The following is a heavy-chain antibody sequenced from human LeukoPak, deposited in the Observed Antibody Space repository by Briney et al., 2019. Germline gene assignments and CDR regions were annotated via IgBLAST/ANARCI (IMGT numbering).Heavy chain of an antibody. CDR2: IYPSGGT. CDR1: GGSISSYK. J-gene: IGHJ3*02. V-gene: IGHV4-4*07. CDR3: ARNDAFDI. Sequence: PSETLPLTCTVAGGSISSYKWSWIRQPAGKGLEWIGRIYPSGGTNYNPSLKSRVTMSVDTSKNQFSLKLRSVTAADTAVYYCARNDAFDIWGQGTMVTVSS.